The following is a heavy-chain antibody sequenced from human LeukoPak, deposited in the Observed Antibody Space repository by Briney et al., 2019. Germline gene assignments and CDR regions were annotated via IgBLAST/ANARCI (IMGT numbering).Heavy chain of an antibody. J-gene: IGHJ4*02. CDR3: AREGYYFDY. CDR2: IYNSGSM. Sequence: PSETLSLTCTVSGGSISSGGYYWSWIRQPLGKGLEWIGYIYNSGSMYYNPSLKSRVTISVDTSKNQFSLKVNSVTAADTAVYYCAREGYYFDYWGQGTLVTVSS. V-gene: IGHV4-30-4*01. CDR1: GGSISSGGYY.